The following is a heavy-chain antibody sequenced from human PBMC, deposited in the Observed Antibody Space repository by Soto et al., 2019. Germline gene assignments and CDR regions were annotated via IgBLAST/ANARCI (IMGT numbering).Heavy chain of an antibody. D-gene: IGHD3-3*01. Sequence: SETLSLTCTVSGGSISSGDYYWSWIRQPPGKGLEWIGYIYYSGSTYYNPSLKSRVTISVDTSKNQFSLKLSSVTAADTAVYYCARDRTYYDFWSGYYHGMDYYYGMDVWGQGTTVTV. J-gene: IGHJ6*02. CDR2: IYYSGST. CDR3: ARDRTYYDFWSGYYHGMDYYYGMDV. CDR1: GGSISSGDYY. V-gene: IGHV4-30-4*01.